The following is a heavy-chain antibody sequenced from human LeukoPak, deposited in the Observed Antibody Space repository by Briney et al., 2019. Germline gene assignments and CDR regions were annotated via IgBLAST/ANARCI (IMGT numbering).Heavy chain of an antibody. V-gene: IGHV3-66*01. J-gene: IGHJ4*02. D-gene: IGHD3-10*01. CDR3: ARVVGGFYLDY. CDR1: GITVSSNY. CDR2: LYSGGST. Sequence: GGSLRLSCAASGITVSSNYMSWVRQAPGKGLEWVSILYSGGSTYYADSVEGRFTISRDNSKNTLYLQMNSLRAEDTAVYYCARVVGGFYLDYWGQGTLVTVSS.